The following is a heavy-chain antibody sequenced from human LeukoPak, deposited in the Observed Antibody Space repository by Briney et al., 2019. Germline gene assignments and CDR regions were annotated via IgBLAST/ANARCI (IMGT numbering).Heavy chain of an antibody. V-gene: IGHV1-18*01. Sequence: ASVKVSCKASGYTLTSYGISWVRQAPGQGLEWMGWISAYNGNTNYAQKLQGRVTMTTDTSTSTAYMELRSLRSDDTAVYYCARVEGGVVVPAVPYYFDYWGQGTLVTVSS. CDR3: ARVEGGVVVPAVPYYFDY. D-gene: IGHD2-2*01. CDR2: ISAYNGNT. J-gene: IGHJ4*02. CDR1: GYTLTSYG.